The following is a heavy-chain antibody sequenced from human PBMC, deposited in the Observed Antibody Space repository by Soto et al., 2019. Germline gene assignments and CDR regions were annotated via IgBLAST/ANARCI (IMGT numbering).Heavy chain of an antibody. CDR2: ISYDGSNK. CDR3: ANLGTPHSPYYFDY. D-gene: IGHD1-1*01. V-gene: IGHV3-30*18. Sequence: GGSLRLSCAASGFTFSSYGMHWVRQAPGKGLEWVAVISYDGSNKYYADSVKGRFTISRDNSKNTLYLQMNSLRAEDTAVYYCANLGTPHSPYYFDYWGQGTLVTVSS. CDR1: GFTFSSYG. J-gene: IGHJ4*02.